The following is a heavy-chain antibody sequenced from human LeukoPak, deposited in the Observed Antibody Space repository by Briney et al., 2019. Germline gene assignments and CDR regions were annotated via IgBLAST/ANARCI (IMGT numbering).Heavy chain of an antibody. J-gene: IGHJ4*02. CDR3: ARDPGYCSSTSCYTTFDY. V-gene: IGHV3-30-3*01. CDR1: GFTFSSYA. Sequence: GGSLRLSCAASGFTFSSYAMHWVRQAPGKGLEWVAVISYDGSNKYYADSVKGRFTIFRDNSKNTLYLQMNSLRAEDMAVYYCARDPGYCSSTSCYTTFDYWGQGTLVTVSS. CDR2: ISYDGSNK. D-gene: IGHD2-2*02.